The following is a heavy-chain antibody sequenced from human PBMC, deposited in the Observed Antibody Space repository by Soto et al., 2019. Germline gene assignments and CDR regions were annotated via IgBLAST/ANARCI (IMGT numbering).Heavy chain of an antibody. CDR3: AGDSRRGVTTNFNWFDP. CDR2: IYHSGST. V-gene: IGHV4-30-2*02. D-gene: IGHD3-10*01. J-gene: IGHJ5*02. CDR1: GGSISSGGYS. Sequence: SETLSLTCAVSGGSISSGGYSWNWIRQPPGKGLEWIGYIYHSGSTLYNPSLKSRFTISRDNSKNTLYLQMNSLRLEDTAVYYCAGDSRRGVTTNFNWFDPWGQGTQVTVSS.